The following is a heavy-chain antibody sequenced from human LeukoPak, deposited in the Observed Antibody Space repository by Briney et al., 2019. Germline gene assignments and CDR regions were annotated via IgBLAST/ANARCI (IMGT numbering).Heavy chain of an antibody. J-gene: IGHJ4*02. V-gene: IGHV1-2*02. CDR1: GYTFPGYY. Sequence: ASVKVSCKASGYTFPGYYMHWVRQAPGQGLEWMGWINPNSGGTNYAQKFQGRVTMTRDTSISTAYMELSRLRSDDTAVYYCARDYAWYSGSNFDYWGQGTLVTVSS. D-gene: IGHD1-26*01. CDR2: INPNSGGT. CDR3: ARDYAWYSGSNFDY.